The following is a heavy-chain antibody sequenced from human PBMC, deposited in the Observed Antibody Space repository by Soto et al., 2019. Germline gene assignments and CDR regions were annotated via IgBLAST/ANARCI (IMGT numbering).Heavy chain of an antibody. D-gene: IGHD6-19*01. J-gene: IGHJ4*02. V-gene: IGHV2-5*01. CDR1: GFSLSTSGVG. CDR2: IYWNDDK. Sequence: SGPTLVKPTQTLTLTCTFSGFSLSTSGVGVGWIRQPPGKALEWLALIYWNDDKRYSPSLKSRLTITKDTSKNQVVLTMTNMDPVDTATYYCAHSIRFRTPSGWFFDYWGQGTLVTVSS. CDR3: AHSIRFRTPSGWFFDY.